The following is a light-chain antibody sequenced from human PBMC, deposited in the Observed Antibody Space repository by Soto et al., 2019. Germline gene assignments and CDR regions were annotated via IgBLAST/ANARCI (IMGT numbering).Light chain of an antibody. V-gene: IGKV3-11*01. J-gene: IGKJ4*01. CDR2: DAS. Sequence: EIVLTQSPATLSLSPGERATLSCRASQSVSSYLAWYQQKPGQAPRLLIYDASNRATGIPARFSGSGSGTDFTLTISSLEPEDFAVYYGQHRISWPLTFGGGTKVEIK. CDR3: QHRISWPLT. CDR1: QSVSSY.